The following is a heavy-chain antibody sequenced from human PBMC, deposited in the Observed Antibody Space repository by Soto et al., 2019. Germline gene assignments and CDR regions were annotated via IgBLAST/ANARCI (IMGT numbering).Heavy chain of an antibody. CDR1: GFTFSDHY. CDR2: TRNKANSYTT. CDR3: ARVPQTDYYDSSGYYPDAFDI. D-gene: IGHD3-22*01. J-gene: IGHJ3*02. Sequence: GGSLRLSCAASGFTFSDHYMDWVRQAPGKXLEWVGRTRNKANSYTTEYAASVKGRFTISRDDSKNSLYLQMNSLKTEDTAVYYCARVPQTDYYDSSGYYPDAFDIWGQGTMVTVSS. V-gene: IGHV3-72*01.